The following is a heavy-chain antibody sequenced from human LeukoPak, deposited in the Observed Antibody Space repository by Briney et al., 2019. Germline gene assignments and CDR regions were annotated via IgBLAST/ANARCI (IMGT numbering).Heavy chain of an antibody. J-gene: IGHJ4*02. Sequence: SVTVSCKASGGTFSSYAISWVRQAPGQGLEWMGGIIPIFGTANYAQKFQGRVTITADESTSTAYMELSSLRSEDMAVYYCAREGRWLQLRYFDYWGQGTLVTVSS. V-gene: IGHV1-69*01. CDR1: GGTFSSYA. D-gene: IGHD5-24*01. CDR2: IIPIFGTA. CDR3: AREGRWLQLRYFDY.